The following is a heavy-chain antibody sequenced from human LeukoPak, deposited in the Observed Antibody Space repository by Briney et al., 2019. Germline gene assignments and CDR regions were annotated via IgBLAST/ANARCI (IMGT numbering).Heavy chain of an antibody. CDR3: ARQALRERGACGK. CDR1: GYTFSNYA. J-gene: IGHJ4*02. V-gene: IGHV1-2*02. CDR2: INAIDGGT. Sequence: GASVKVSCKASGYTFSNYAITWVRQAPGQGLEWMGWINAIDGGTHYAQKFQGRVAMTLDTSISTAYMELKGLIFNDTAVYFCARQALRERGACGKWGQGTLVTVSS. D-gene: IGHD1-1*01.